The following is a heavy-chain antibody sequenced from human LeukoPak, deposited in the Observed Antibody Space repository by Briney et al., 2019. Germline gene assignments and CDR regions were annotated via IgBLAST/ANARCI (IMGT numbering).Heavy chain of an antibody. Sequence: SETLSLTCTVSGGSISSYYWSWIRQPPGKGLEWIGYIYYSGSTNYNPSLKSRVTISVDTSKNQFSLKLKSVTAADTAVYHCARENRGGLEDYWGQGTLVTVSS. CDR1: GGSISSYY. CDR3: ARENRGGLEDY. D-gene: IGHD3-16*01. V-gene: IGHV4-59*01. CDR2: IYYSGST. J-gene: IGHJ4*02.